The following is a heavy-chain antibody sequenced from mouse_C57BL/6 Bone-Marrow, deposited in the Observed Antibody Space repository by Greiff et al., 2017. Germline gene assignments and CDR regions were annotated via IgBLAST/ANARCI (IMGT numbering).Heavy chain of an antibody. V-gene: IGHV1-18*01. D-gene: IGHD2-4*01. J-gene: IGHJ3*01. CDR1: GYTFTDYN. Sequence: VQLQQSGPELVKPGASVKIPCKASGYTFTDYNMDWVKKSHGKSLEWIGDINPNNGGTIYNQKFKGKATLTVDKSSSTAYMELRSLTSEDTAVYYCARSLYDSPWFAYWGQGTLVTVSA. CDR3: ARSLYDSPWFAY. CDR2: INPNNGGT.